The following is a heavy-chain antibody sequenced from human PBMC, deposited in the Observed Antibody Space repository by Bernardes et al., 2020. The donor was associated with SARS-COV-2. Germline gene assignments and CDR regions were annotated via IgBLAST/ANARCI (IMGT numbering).Heavy chain of an antibody. Sequence: GSPRPSCGAPGFTLSSYAMSWVPPAPGKGAEWVSAISGSGGSTYYADSVKGRFTISRDNSKNTLYLQMNSLRAEDTAVYYCAKNGWERWLQYLDYWGQGTLVTVSS. J-gene: IGHJ4*02. CDR2: ISGSGGST. CDR3: AKNGWERWLQYLDY. CDR1: GFTLSSYA. V-gene: IGHV3-23*01. D-gene: IGHD1-26*01.